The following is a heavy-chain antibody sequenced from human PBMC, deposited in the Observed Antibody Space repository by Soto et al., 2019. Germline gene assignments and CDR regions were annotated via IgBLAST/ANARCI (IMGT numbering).Heavy chain of an antibody. CDR3: AKERGYYYGSGSYPYNWFDP. CDR2: ISGSGGST. Sequence: GESLKISCAASGFTFSSYAMSWVRQAPGKGLEWVSAISGSGGSTYYADSVKGRFTISRDNSKNTLYLQMNSLRAEDTAVYYCAKERGYYYGSGSYPYNWFDPWGQGTLVTVSS. D-gene: IGHD3-10*01. CDR1: GFTFSSYA. J-gene: IGHJ5*02. V-gene: IGHV3-23*01.